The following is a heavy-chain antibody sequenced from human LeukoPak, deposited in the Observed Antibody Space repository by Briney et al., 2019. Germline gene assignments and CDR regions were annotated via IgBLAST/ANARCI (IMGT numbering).Heavy chain of an antibody. D-gene: IGHD3-3*01. J-gene: IGHJ5*02. CDR1: GFTFSSYA. Sequence: QPGGSLRLSCAASGFTFSSYAMSWVRQAPGKGLEWVSAISGSGGSTYYADSVKGRFTISRDNSKNTLYLQMNSLRAEDTAVYYCAKVPYYDFWSGYPFDPWGQGTLVTVSS. CDR3: AKVPYYDFWSGYPFDP. CDR2: ISGSGGST. V-gene: IGHV3-23*01.